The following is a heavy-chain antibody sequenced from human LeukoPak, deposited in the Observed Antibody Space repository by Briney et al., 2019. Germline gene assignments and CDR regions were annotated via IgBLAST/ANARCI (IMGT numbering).Heavy chain of an antibody. V-gene: IGHV3-21*01. D-gene: IGHD6-19*01. CDR2: ISSSSSYI. J-gene: IGHJ4*02. CDR1: GFTFSSYS. Sequence: GSLRLSCAASGFTFSSYSMNWVRQAPGKGLGWVSSISSSSSYIYYADSVKGRFTISRDNAKNSLYLQMNSLRAEDTAVYYCARGSAVAVHYWGQGTLVTVSS. CDR3: ARGSAVAVHY.